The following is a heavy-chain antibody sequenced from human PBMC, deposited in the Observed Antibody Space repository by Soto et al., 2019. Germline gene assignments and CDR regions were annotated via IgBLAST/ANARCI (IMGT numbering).Heavy chain of an antibody. V-gene: IGHV4-31*03. Sequence: QVQLQESGPGLVKPSQTLSLTCTVSGGSISSGGYYWSWIRRHPGKGLEWIGYIYYSGSTYYNPSLKRRVTISVDTYKNQFSLKLSSVTAADTAVYYCAREQADGSGSSLPDYWGQGTLVTVSS. CDR2: IYYSGST. J-gene: IGHJ4*02. CDR1: GGSISSGGYY. CDR3: AREQADGSGSSLPDY. D-gene: IGHD3-10*01.